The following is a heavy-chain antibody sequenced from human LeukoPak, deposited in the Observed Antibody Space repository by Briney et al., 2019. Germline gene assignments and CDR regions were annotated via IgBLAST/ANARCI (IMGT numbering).Heavy chain of an antibody. Sequence: GGSLRLSCVGSGFTFSNYAMSWVRQAPGKGLDWVSVISGSAHKIRYADSVRGRFTISRDNSENTVYLQMNNLRGEDTAIYYCAGRVTGYSSGYVFWGQGTLVTVSS. D-gene: IGHD5-18*01. CDR1: GFTFSNYA. CDR3: AGRVTGYSSGYVF. J-gene: IGHJ4*02. CDR2: ISGSAHKI. V-gene: IGHV3-23*01.